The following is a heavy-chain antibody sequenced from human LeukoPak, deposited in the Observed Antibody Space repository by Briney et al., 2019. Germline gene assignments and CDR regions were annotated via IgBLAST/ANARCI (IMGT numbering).Heavy chain of an antibody. D-gene: IGHD6-6*01. CDR1: GGSFSGYY. CDR3: ARRVGIAARLTPYDY. Sequence: SETLSLTCAVYGGSFSGYYWSWIRQPPGEGLEWIGEINHSGSTNYNPSLKSRVTISVDTSKNQFSLKLSSVTAADTAVYYCARRVGIAARLTPYDYWGQGTLVTVSS. V-gene: IGHV4-34*01. J-gene: IGHJ4*02. CDR2: INHSGST.